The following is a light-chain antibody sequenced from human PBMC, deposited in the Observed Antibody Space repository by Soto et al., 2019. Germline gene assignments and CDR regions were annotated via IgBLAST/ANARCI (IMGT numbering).Light chain of an antibody. J-gene: IGKJ1*01. CDR2: AAS. V-gene: IGKV1-39*01. Sequence: DIQMTQSPSSLSASVGDRVTITCRASQSISSYLNWYQQKPGKAPKLLIYAASSLQRGVPSRFSVSGSGTDFTLHISSLQPEDFATYYCQQSYSTPPWTFGQGTNVELK. CDR1: QSISSY. CDR3: QQSYSTPPWT.